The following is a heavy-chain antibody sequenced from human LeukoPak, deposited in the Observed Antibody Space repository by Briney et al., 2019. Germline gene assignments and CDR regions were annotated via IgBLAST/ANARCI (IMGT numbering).Heavy chain of an antibody. J-gene: IGHJ4*02. V-gene: IGHV4-39*01. CDR3: ARQGGTYGDYAAGY. Sequence: SETLSLTCTVSGGSISSSSYCWGWIRQPPGKGLEWIGSIYYSGSTYYNPSLKSRVTISVDTSKNQFSLKLSSVTAADTAVYYCARQGGTYGDYAAGYWGQGTLVTVSS. D-gene: IGHD4-17*01. CDR2: IYYSGST. CDR1: GGSISSSSYC.